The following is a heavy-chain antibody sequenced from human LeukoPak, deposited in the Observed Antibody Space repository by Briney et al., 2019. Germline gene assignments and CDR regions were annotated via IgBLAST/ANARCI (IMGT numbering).Heavy chain of an antibody. D-gene: IGHD3-10*02. CDR2: ISGSGGST. CDR1: GFTFSSYG. CDR3: AELGITMIGGV. J-gene: IGHJ6*04. Sequence: GGSLRLSCAAPGFTFSSYGMSWVRQAPGKGLEWVSAISGSGGSTYYADSVKGRFTISRDNAKNSLYLQMNSLRAEDTAVYYCAELGITMIGGVWGKGTTVTISS. V-gene: IGHV3-23*01.